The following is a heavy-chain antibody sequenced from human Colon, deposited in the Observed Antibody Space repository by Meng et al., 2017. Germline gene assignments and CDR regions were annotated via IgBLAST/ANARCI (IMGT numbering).Heavy chain of an antibody. Sequence: GSLRLSCAVSGGSFSGFYWSWIRQPPGKGLEWIGEIYHFGISNYNSSLKGRLTMSVDTSKKQISLTLTSVTAADTAVYYCAAGLRHGDWFDPWGPGTLVTVSS. D-gene: IGHD4-17*01. CDR1: GGSFSGFY. CDR3: AAGLRHGDWFDP. J-gene: IGHJ5*02. CDR2: IYHFGIS. V-gene: IGHV4-34*01.